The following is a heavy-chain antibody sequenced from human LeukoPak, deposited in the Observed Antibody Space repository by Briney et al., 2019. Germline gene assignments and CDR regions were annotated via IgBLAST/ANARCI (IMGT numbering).Heavy chain of an antibody. CDR1: GGSIHSYY. Sequence: SENLSLTCTVSGGSIHSYYWSWIRQPPGKGLEWVGHMYYSGNNKYNPSLKSRVTISVDTSKNQFSLKLSSVTAADTAVYYCARDRPGGSSLDYWGQGTLVTVSS. V-gene: IGHV4-59*01. CDR2: MYYSGNN. D-gene: IGHD6-13*01. CDR3: ARDRPGGSSLDY. J-gene: IGHJ4*02.